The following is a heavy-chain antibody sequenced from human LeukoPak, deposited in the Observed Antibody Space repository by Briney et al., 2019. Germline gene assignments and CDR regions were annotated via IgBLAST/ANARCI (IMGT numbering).Heavy chain of an antibody. J-gene: IGHJ5*02. D-gene: IGHD2-15*01. V-gene: IGHV4-34*01. CDR1: GGSFSGYY. CDR3: ARGLNVVVAATYWFDP. Sequence: SETLSLTCAVYGGSFSGYYWSWIRQPPGKGLEWIGEINHSGSTNYNPSLKSRVTISVDTSKNQFSLKLSSVTAADTAVYYCARGLNVVVAATYWFDPRGQGTLVTVSS. CDR2: INHSGST.